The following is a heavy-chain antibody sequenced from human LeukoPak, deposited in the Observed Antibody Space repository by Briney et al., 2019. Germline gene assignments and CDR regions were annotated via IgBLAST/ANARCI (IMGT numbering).Heavy chain of an antibody. J-gene: IGHJ3*02. V-gene: IGHV3-7*01. D-gene: IGHD3-22*01. CDR3: ARVDYYDSSGYYYPPDAFDI. CDR2: IKQDGSEK. Sequence: GGSLRLSCAASGFTFSSYWMSWVRQAPGKGLEWVANIKQDGSEKYYVDSVKGRFTISRENAKNSLYLQMNSLRAEDTAVYYCARVDYYDSSGYYYPPDAFDIWGQGTMVTVSS. CDR1: GFTFSSYW.